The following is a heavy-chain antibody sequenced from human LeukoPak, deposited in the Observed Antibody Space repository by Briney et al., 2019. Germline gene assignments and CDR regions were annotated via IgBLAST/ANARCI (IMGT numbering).Heavy chain of an antibody. V-gene: IGHV4-31*03. J-gene: IGHJ4*02. D-gene: IGHD3-22*01. CDR3: ARDDKAGDSSGLSH. Sequence: SETLSLTCTVSGGSISSGGYYWSWIRQHPGKGLEWIGYIYYSGSTYYNPSLKSRVTISVDTSKNQFSLKLSSVTAADTAVCYCARDDKAGDSSGLSHWGQGTLVTVSS. CDR2: IYYSGST. CDR1: GGSISSGGYY.